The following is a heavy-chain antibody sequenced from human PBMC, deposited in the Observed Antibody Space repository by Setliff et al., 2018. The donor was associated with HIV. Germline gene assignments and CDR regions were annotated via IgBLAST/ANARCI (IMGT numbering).Heavy chain of an antibody. CDR3: AKGSPPHLAASFSFDY. D-gene: IGHD6-25*01. J-gene: IGHJ4*02. CDR2: IWYDGSHD. V-gene: IGHV3-30*02. CDR1: EFTFSSYG. Sequence: GGSLRLSCAPSEFTFSSYGMHWVRQAPGKGLEWLTFIWYDGSHDYYADSVKGRFTISRDNSKNTLYLQMTSLRPEDTAIYYCAKGSPPHLAASFSFDYWGRGTLVTVSS.